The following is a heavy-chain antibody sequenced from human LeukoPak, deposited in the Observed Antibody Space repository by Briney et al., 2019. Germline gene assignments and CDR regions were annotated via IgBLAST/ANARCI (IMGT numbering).Heavy chain of an antibody. Sequence: SETLSLTCAVYGGSFSGYYWSWIRQPPGKGLEWIGEINHSGSTNYNPSLKSRVTISVDTSKNQFSLKLSSVTAADTAVYYCARDCSSTSCYVPAYWGQGTLVTVSS. CDR2: INHSGST. CDR3: ARDCSSTSCYVPAY. D-gene: IGHD2-2*01. J-gene: IGHJ4*02. CDR1: GGSFSGYY. V-gene: IGHV4-34*01.